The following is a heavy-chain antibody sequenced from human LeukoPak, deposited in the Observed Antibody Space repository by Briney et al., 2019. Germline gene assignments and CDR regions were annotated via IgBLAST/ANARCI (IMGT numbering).Heavy chain of an antibody. Sequence: GGSLRLSCAASGFTFSGFSTEGVRQAPGRGLEGVAFIRYEGSNKYYAASVKGRFTISRDNSKNTLYLHMNSLRTEDTAVHYCAKLLHRDSYFDYWGQRTLATVSS. V-gene: IGHV3-30*02. CDR1: GFTFSGFS. D-gene: IGHD3-22*01. J-gene: IGHJ4*02. CDR3: AKLLHRDSYFDY. CDR2: IRYEGSNK.